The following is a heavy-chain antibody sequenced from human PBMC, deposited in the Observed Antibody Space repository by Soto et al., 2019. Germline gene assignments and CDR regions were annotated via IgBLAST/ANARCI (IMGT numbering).Heavy chain of an antibody. J-gene: IGHJ3*02. Sequence: SVKVSCKASGGTFSSYTISWVRQAPGQGLEWMGRIIPILGIANYAQKFQGRVTITADKSTSTAYMELSSLRSEDTAVYYCARDNHIVVVPAAIGIAFDIWGQGTMVTVSS. CDR2: IIPILGIA. CDR1: GGTFSSYT. D-gene: IGHD2-2*02. V-gene: IGHV1-69*04. CDR3: ARDNHIVVVPAAIGIAFDI.